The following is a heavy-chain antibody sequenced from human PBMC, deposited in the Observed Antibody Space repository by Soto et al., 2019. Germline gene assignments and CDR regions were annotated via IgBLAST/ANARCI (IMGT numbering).Heavy chain of an antibody. CDR1: RFTFSSYG. CDR2: IWYDGSNK. V-gene: IGHV3-33*01. D-gene: IGHD2-2*01. CDR3: ARDPGLDCSSTSCYHYYYGVDV. Sequence: GGSLRLSCAASRFTFSSYGMHWVRQAPGKGLEWVAVIWYDGSNKYYADSVKGRFTISRDNSKNTLYLQMNSLRAEDTAVYYCARDPGLDCSSTSCYHYYYGVDVWGQGTTVTVSS. J-gene: IGHJ6*02.